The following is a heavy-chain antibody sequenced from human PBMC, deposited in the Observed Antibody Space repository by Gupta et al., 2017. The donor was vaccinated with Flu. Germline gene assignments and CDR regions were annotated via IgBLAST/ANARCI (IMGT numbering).Heavy chain of an antibody. D-gene: IGHD2-2*01. V-gene: IGHV4-34*01. CDR2: INHSGST. Sequence: QVQLQQWGAGLLKPSETLSLTCAVYGGSFSGYYWSWIRQPPGKGLEWIGEINHSGSTNYNPSLKSRVTISVDTSKNQFSLKLSSVTAADTAVYYCARGSLGPTRYQPLRRWFDPWGQGTLVTVSS. J-gene: IGHJ5*02. CDR1: GGSFSGYY. CDR3: ARGSLGPTRYQPLRRWFDP.